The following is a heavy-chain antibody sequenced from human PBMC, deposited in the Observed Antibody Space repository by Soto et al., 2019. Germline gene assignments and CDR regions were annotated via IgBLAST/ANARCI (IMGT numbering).Heavy chain of an antibody. D-gene: IGHD2-21*02. CDR3: LVTGPLYYMDV. CDR2: IYSDATT. Sequence: EVQVVESGGGLVQPGGSLRLSCAASGFTVSSNYMNWVRQAPGKGLEWVSIIYSDATTYYAESVKGRFTISRDMSKNTLYLQMNRLRAEDTALYYCLVTGPLYYMDVWGKGTTVTVSS. CDR1: GFTVSSNY. J-gene: IGHJ6*03. V-gene: IGHV3-66*01.